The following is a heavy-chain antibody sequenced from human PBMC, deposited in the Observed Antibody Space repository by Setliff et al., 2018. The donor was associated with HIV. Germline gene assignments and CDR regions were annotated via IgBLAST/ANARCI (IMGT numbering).Heavy chain of an antibody. CDR2: INYRGVT. CDR1: GGSISTYY. J-gene: IGHJ3*01. CDR3: ARDSNPAGSPGYEYARRGAFDL. V-gene: IGHV4-59*01. D-gene: IGHD5-12*01. Sequence: SETLSLTCTVSGGSISTYYWNWIRQSPGTGLEWIGDINYRGVTYYNPSLKSRVTFSLDTSTNQFSLTLTSVTAADTAVYYCARDSNPAGSPGYEYARRGAFDLWGPGTPVTVSS.